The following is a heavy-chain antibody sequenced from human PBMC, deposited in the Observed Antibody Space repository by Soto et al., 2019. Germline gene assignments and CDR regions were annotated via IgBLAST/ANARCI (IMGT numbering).Heavy chain of an antibody. D-gene: IGHD2-21*01. Sequence: QVQLVQSGAEVKKPGASVKISCKASGYTFTTYYMHWVRQAPGQGLEWIGIINPSGGRTTYAQNFQGRVTMTRATSTSTVYMELSSLRSEDTAIYYCARDGCVTATCAGCGNCFDSWGQGTPVTVSS. V-gene: IGHV1-46*01. CDR2: INPSGGRT. J-gene: IGHJ5*01. CDR3: ARDGCVTATCAGCGNCFDS. CDR1: GYTFTTYY.